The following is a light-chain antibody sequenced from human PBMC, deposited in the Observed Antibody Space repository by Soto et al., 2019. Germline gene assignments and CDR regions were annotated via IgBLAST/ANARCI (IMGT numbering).Light chain of an antibody. J-gene: IGLJ3*02. CDR1: NSNIGSGS. CDR3: AAWDDSLNGHWL. Sequence: QSVLIQPPSASGTPGQWVSISCSGSNSNIGSGSVNWYQQLPGAAPKLLIYNNHQRPSGVPDRFSGSKSGTSASLAISGLQSEDEADDYCAAWDDSLNGHWLFGGGTKLTVL. CDR2: NNH. V-gene: IGLV1-44*01.